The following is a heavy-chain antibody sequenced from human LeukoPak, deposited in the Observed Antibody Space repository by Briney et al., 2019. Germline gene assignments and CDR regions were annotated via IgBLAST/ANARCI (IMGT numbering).Heavy chain of an antibody. CDR2: ISAHNGNA. Sequence: ASVKVSCRTSGYTFTSYGINWVRQAPGQGLEWMGRISAHNGNANYAQKFQGRVTMTTDTLATTAYMELRSLRSDDTAVYYCARDLERYYDLEGRSGYWGQGTLVTVSS. V-gene: IGHV1-18*01. J-gene: IGHJ4*02. D-gene: IGHD3-3*01. CDR3: ARDLERYYDLEGRSGY. CDR1: GYTFTSYG.